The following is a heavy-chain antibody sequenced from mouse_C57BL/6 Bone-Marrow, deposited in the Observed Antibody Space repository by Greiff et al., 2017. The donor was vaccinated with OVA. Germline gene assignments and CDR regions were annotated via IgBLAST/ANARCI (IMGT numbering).Heavy chain of an antibody. CDR2: IYPRSGNT. J-gene: IGHJ2*01. V-gene: IGHV1-81*01. CDR1: GYTFTSYG. D-gene: IGHD1-1*01. CDR3: ASDYYGSSY. Sequence: VQGVESGAELARPGASVKLSCKASGYTFTSYGISWVKQRTGQGLEWIGEIYPRSGNTYYNEKFKGKATLTADKSSSTAYMELRSLTSEDSAVYFCASDYYGSSYWGQGTTLTVSS.